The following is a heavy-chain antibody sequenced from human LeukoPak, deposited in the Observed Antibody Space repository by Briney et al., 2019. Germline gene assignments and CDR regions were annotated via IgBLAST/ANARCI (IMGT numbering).Heavy chain of an antibody. Sequence: GGSLRLSCAASGFTFSSYSMNWVRQAPGKGLEWVSAISGSGGSTYYADSVKGRFTISRDNSKNTLYLQMNSLRAEDTAVYYCARTYSGSYVFGYWGQGTLVTVSS. J-gene: IGHJ4*02. D-gene: IGHD1-26*01. CDR2: ISGSGGST. V-gene: IGHV3-23*01. CDR1: GFTFSSYS. CDR3: ARTYSGSYVFGY.